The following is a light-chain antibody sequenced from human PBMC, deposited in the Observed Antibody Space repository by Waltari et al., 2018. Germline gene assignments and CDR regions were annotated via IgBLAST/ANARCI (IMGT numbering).Light chain of an antibody. CDR3: QQYDISPLT. V-gene: IGKV3-20*01. Sequence: ELVLTQSPGTLCLSPGERATLSCRATQTVRTTYLAWYQQKPGQAPTLLIYGASSRATGIPDRFSGSGSGTDFSLTISSLEPEDFAVYYCQQYDISPLTFGGGTKVEIK. CDR2: GAS. CDR1: QTVRTTY. J-gene: IGKJ4*01.